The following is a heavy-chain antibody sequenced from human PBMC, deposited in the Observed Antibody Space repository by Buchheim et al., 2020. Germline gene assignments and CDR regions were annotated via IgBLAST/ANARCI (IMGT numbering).Heavy chain of an antibody. Sequence: QVQLQESGPGLVKPSETLSLTCTVSNGSISSYYWSWVRQPPGKGLEWIGYIFYSGRTNYNPSLKSRVTISLDTSKNQFSLKLMSVTAADTAVYYCARMADYYESSGFHSGLDYWGQGTL. CDR3: ARMADYYESSGFHSGLDY. V-gene: IGHV4-59*01. J-gene: IGHJ4*02. CDR1: NGSISSYY. CDR2: IFYSGRT. D-gene: IGHD3-22*01.